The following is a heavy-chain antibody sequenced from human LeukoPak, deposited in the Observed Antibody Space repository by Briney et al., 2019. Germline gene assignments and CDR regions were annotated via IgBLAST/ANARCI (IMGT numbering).Heavy chain of an antibody. CDR1: GYTLTELS. CDR2: FDPEDGET. J-gene: IGHJ4*02. V-gene: IGHV1-24*01. CDR3: ATIPYGDYGSYYFDY. Sequence: ASVKVSCKASGYTLTELSMHWVRQAPGKGLEWMGGFDPEDGETIYAQRFQGRVTMTEDTSTDTAYMELSSLRSEDTAVYYCATIPYGDYGSYYFDYWGQGTLVTVSS. D-gene: IGHD4-17*01.